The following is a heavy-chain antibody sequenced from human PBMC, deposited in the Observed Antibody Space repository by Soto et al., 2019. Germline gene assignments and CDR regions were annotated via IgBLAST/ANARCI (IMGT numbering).Heavy chain of an antibody. CDR3: ARSITMVRGVDFDY. V-gene: IGHV1-3*01. Sequence: ASVKVSCKASGYTFSNFAMHWVRQAPGQRLEWMGWINAGNGNTKYSQKSQGRVTITRDTSASTAYMELSSLRSEDTAVYYCARSITMVRGVDFDYWGQGTLVTVSS. CDR1: GYTFSNFA. D-gene: IGHD3-10*01. J-gene: IGHJ4*02. CDR2: INAGNGNT.